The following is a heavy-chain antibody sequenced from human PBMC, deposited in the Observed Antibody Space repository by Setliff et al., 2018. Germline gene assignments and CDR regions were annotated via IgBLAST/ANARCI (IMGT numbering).Heavy chain of an antibody. Sequence: SEPLSLTCAVSSLSVSSGYFWGWIRQPPGKGLEWIGCLYHGGTTHYNPSLKSRVTISLDTSKNQFSLKLSSVTAADTAVYYCARASTGRFDYWGQGTLVTVS. J-gene: IGHJ4*02. CDR2: LYHGGTT. D-gene: IGHD1-1*01. CDR3: ARASTGRFDY. CDR1: SLSVSSGYF. V-gene: IGHV4-38-2*01.